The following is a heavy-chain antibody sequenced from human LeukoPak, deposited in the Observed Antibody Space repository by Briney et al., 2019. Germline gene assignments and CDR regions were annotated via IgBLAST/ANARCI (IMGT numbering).Heavy chain of an antibody. J-gene: IGHJ6*02. CDR1: GYTFTSYY. Sequence: GASVKVSCKASGYTFTSYYMHWVRQAPGQGLEWMGIINPSGGSTSYAQKFQGRVTMTRDTSTNTVYMELSSLRSEDTAVYYCARSAARYCSSTSCRGSVYYYYGMDVWGQGTTVTVSS. D-gene: IGHD2-2*01. V-gene: IGHV1-46*01. CDR2: INPSGGST. CDR3: ARSAARYCSSTSCRGSVYYYYGMDV.